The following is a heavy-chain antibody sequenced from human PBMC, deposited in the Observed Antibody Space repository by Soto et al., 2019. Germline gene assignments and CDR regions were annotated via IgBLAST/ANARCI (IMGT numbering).Heavy chain of an antibody. CDR3: ARGGPERWLQPYDAFDI. V-gene: IGHV1-2*02. D-gene: IGHD5-12*01. CDR2: INPNSGGT. J-gene: IGHJ3*02. CDR1: GYTFTGYY. Sequence: PSVKVSCKASGYTFTGYYMHWVRQAPGQGLEWMGWINPNSGGTNYAQKFQGRVTMTRDTSISTAYMELSRLRSDDTAVYYCARGGPERWLQPYDAFDIWGQGTMVTVSS.